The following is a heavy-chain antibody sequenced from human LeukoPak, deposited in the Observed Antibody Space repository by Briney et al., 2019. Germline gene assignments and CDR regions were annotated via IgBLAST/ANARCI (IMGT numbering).Heavy chain of an antibody. J-gene: IGHJ3*02. CDR1: GFTFSSYG. CDR3: ASAYYDFWSGHNDAFDI. Sequence: PGRSLRLSCAASGFTFSSYGMHWVRQAPGKGLEWVSRINSDGSSTSYADSVKGRFTISRDNAKNTLYLQMNSLRAEDTAVYYCASAYYDFWSGHNDAFDIWGQGTMVTVSS. D-gene: IGHD3-3*01. CDR2: INSDGSST. V-gene: IGHV3-74*01.